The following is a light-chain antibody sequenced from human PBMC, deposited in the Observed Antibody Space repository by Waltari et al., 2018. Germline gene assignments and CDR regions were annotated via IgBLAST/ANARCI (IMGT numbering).Light chain of an antibody. CDR2: WAS. CDR1: QSVLYSSNNKNY. J-gene: IGKJ4*01. CDR3: QQYYXTXXT. Sequence: DXXMTXXPXSLAVSLGEXATXNCKSSQSVLYSSNNKNYLAWYQQKPGQPPKLLIYWASTXESGVPDXFXGXXXXTXXXLTISSLXAXXXXXXXXQQYYXTXXTXGXGXKV. V-gene: IGKV4-1*01.